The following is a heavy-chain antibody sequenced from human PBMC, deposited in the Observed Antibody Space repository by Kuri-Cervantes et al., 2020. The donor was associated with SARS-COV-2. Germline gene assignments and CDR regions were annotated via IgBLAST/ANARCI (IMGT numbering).Heavy chain of an antibody. CDR1: GGSISSGGYY. J-gene: IGHJ4*02. D-gene: IGHD6-13*01. Sequence: SETLSPTCTVSGGSISSGGYYWSWIRQPPGKGLEWIGYIYHSGSTYYNPYLKSRVTISVDKSKNQFSLKLSSVTDADTAVYYCARSFSSWYPDYWGQGTLVTVSS. CDR2: IYHSGST. V-gene: IGHV4-30-2*01. CDR3: ARSFSSWYPDY.